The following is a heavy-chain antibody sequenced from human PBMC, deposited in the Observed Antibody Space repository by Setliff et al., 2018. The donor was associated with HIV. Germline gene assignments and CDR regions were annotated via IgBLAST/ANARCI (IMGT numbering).Heavy chain of an antibody. CDR3: ARDVSYYDISGYYLADF. D-gene: IGHD3-22*01. CDR1: GFTFNTYS. J-gene: IGHJ4*02. V-gene: IGHV3-48*04. Sequence: GSLRLSCAASGFTFNTYSMNWVRQAPGKGLEWVSYISISGGTIYYADSVKGRFTISRDNAENSLYLQMNSLRAEDTAVYYCARDVSYYDISGYYLADFWGQGTLVTVSS. CDR2: ISISGGTI.